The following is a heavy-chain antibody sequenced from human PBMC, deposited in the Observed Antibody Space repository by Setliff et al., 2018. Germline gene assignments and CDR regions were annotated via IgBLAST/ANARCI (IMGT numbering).Heavy chain of an antibody. CDR3: ASALATPYGGSQRALDY. D-gene: IGHD2-8*01. J-gene: IGHJ4*01. CDR1: GFTFTSYT. V-gene: IGHV3-23*01. Sequence: GGSLRLSCVASGFTFTSYTMSWVRQAPGKGLQCVSHISNSGVGTHYADSVKGRFTISRDNSKNTLYLQMNSLTAEDTAIYYCASALATPYGGSQRALDYWGRGTLVTVSS. CDR2: ISNSGVGT.